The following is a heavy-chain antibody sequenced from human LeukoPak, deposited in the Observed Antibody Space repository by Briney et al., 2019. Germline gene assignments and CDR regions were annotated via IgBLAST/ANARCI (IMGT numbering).Heavy chain of an antibody. CDR1: GYTFTSYD. D-gene: IGHD2-2*01. CDR2: MNPNSGNI. V-gene: IGHV1-8*03. CDR3: ARAPAPAAPFDY. J-gene: IGHJ4*02. Sequence: GASVKVSCKASGYTFTSYDINWVRQATGQGLEWMGWMNPNSGNIGYAQKFQGRVTITRNTSISTAYMELSSLRSEDTAVYYCARAPAPAAPFDYWGQGTLVTVSS.